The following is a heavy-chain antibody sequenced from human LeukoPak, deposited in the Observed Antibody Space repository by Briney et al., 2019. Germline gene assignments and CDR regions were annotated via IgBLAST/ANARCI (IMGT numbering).Heavy chain of an antibody. D-gene: IGHD3-10*01. V-gene: IGHV1-46*01. J-gene: IGHJ4*02. CDR2: INPRGGTT. CDR3: ARVRGTGSSRLDY. CDR1: GYTFTSYY. Sequence: ASVKVSCKASGYTFTSYYIHWVRQAPGQGLEWMGIINPRGGTTSYAQKFQGSITMTRDMSTSTVYMELSSLRFDDTAVYYCARVRGTGSSRLDYWGQGTLVTVSS.